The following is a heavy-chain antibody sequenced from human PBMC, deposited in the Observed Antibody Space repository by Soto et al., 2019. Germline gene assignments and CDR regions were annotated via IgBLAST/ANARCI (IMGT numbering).Heavy chain of an antibody. CDR1: GFTFSSYS. CDR2: ISSSSYI. V-gene: IGHV3-21*01. Sequence: GGSLRLSCAASGFTFSSYSMNWVRQAPGKGLEWVSSISSSSYIYYADSVKGRFTISRDNAKNSLYLQMNSLRAEDTAVYYCARADGTYYYYYGMVVWGQGTTVTVSS. CDR3: ARADGTYYYYYGMVV. D-gene: IGHD6-6*01. J-gene: IGHJ6*02.